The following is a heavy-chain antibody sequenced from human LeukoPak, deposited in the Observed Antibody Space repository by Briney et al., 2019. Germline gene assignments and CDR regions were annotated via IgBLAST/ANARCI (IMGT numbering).Heavy chain of an antibody. Sequence: SETLSLTCTVSGGSISSYYWSWIRQPPGKGLEWIGYIYYSGSTNYNPSLKSRVTISVDTSKNQFSLNLSSETAADTAVYYCARITDRTIFGEIMHGFDIWGQGTPVTVSS. CDR3: ARITDRTIFGEIMHGFDI. CDR2: IYYSGST. V-gene: IGHV4-59*08. D-gene: IGHD3-3*01. J-gene: IGHJ3*02. CDR1: GGSISSYY.